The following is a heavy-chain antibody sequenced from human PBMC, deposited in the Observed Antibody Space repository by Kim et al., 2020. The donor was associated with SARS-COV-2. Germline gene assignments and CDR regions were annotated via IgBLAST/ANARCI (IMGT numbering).Heavy chain of an antibody. V-gene: IGHV3-7*05. CDR3: ARDSESSGWYYYYYGMDV. Sequence: GGSLRLSCAASGFTFSSYWMSWVRQAPGKGLEWVANIKQDGSEKYYVDSVKGRFTISRDNAKNSLYLQMNSLRAEDTAVYYCARDSESSGWYYYYYGMDVWGQGTTVTVSS. J-gene: IGHJ6*02. CDR1: GFTFSSYW. D-gene: IGHD6-19*01. CDR2: IKQDGSEK.